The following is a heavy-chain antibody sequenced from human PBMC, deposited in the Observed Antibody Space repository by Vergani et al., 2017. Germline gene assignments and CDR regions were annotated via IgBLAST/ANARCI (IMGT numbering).Heavy chain of an antibody. V-gene: IGHV3-33*01. CDR3: ATRVGATTNLNAFDI. Sequence: QVQLVESGGGVVQPGRSLRLSCAASGFTFSSYGMHWVRQAPGKGLEWVAIIWYDGSNKYYADSVKGRFTISRDNSKNTLYLQMNSLRAEDTAVYYCATRVGATTNLNAFDIWGQGTMVTVSS. CDR2: IWYDGSNK. J-gene: IGHJ3*02. CDR1: GFTFSSYG. D-gene: IGHD1-26*01.